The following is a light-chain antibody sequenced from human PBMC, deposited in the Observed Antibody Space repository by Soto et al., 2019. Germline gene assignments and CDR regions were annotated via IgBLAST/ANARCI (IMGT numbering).Light chain of an antibody. V-gene: IGKV1-39*01. CDR3: QQSYSAPRT. Sequence: DIQMTQSPSSLSAFVGDRVTITCRASQTVRHYLNWYQQKPGQAPRLLIYAASSLQSWVPSRFSGSGSETDLSLTINSLLPEDFATYYCQQSYSAPRTFGQGTKLEIK. J-gene: IGKJ2*01. CDR2: AAS. CDR1: QTVRHY.